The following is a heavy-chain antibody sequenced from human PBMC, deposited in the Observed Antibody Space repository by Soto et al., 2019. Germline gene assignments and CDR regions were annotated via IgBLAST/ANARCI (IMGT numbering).Heavy chain of an antibody. CDR3: ARGPYYYDSSAYYYALGFDI. J-gene: IGHJ3*02. Sequence: SETLSLTCGVSGGSFSGYYWSWISQPPGKGLEWIGEISRGGTTNYKPSLKSRVTMSVDTSKNQFSLRLTSVTAADTAVYYCARGPYYYDSSAYYYALGFDIWGQGTLVTVSS. D-gene: IGHD3-22*01. CDR1: GGSFSGYY. V-gene: IGHV4-34*01. CDR2: ISRGGTT.